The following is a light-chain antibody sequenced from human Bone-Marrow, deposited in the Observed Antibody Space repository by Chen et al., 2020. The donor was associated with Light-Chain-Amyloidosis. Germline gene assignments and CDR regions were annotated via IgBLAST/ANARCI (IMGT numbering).Light chain of an antibody. CDR2: DDS. CDR1: NIGSTR. CDR3: QVWDRSSDRPV. J-gene: IGLJ3*02. Sequence: SYVLTQPSSVSVAPGQTATIACGGNNIGSTRVHWYQQTPGQAPLLVVYDDSDRPSGIPERWSGSNSGNTATLTISRVEAGDEADYYGQVWDRSSDRPVFGGGTKLTVL. V-gene: IGLV3-21*02.